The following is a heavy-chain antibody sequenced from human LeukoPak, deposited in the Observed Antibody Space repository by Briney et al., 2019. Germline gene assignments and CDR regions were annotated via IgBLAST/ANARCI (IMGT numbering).Heavy chain of an antibody. J-gene: IGHJ1*01. CDR3: ARALRYCSGGSCYGYFQH. CDR1: GYTFTSYG. CDR2: ISAYNGNT. V-gene: IGHV1-18*01. Sequence: ASVKVSCKASGYTFTSYGISWVRQAPGQGLEWMGRISAYNGNTNYAQKLQGRVTMTTDTSTSTAYMELRSLRSDDTAVYYCARALRYCSGGSCYGYFQHWGQGTLVTVSS. D-gene: IGHD2-15*01.